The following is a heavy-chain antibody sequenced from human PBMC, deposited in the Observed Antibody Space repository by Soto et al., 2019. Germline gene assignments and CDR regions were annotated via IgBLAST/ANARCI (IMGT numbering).Heavy chain of an antibody. CDR2: ISYDGSNK. D-gene: IGHD3-22*01. J-gene: IGHJ4*02. V-gene: IGHV3-30-3*01. CDR3: ARGGGISMIYPEGNHFDY. CDR1: GFTLSSYA. Sequence: QVQLVESGGGVVQPGRPLRLSCAASGFTLSSYAMHWVRQAPGKGLEWVAVISYDGSNKYYADSVKGRFTISRDNSKNTLYLQMNSLRAEDKAVFYCARGGGISMIYPEGNHFDYWGQGTLVTVSS.